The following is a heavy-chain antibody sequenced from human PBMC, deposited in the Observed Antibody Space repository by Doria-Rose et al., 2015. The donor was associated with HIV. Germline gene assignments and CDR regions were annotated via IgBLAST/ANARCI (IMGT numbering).Heavy chain of an antibody. CDR3: ARNYMATGAFDI. Sequence: SLTCTVSGDSISSSSWSWIRQPPGKGLEWIGYIYSSGSANYSPSLNSRVIISVDMSKNQFSLKLSSVTAADTAVYHCARNYMATGAFDIWGQGTMVTVSS. V-gene: IGHV4-4*09. CDR1: GDSISSSS. D-gene: IGHD5-12*01. J-gene: IGHJ3*02. CDR2: IYSSGSA.